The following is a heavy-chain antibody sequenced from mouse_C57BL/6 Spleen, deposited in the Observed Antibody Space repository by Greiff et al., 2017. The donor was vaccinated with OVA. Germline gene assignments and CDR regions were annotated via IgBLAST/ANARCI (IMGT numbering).Heavy chain of an antibody. J-gene: IGHJ2*01. V-gene: IGHV3-6*01. CDR1: GYSITSGYY. CDR2: ISYDGSN. D-gene: IGHD2-1*01. CDR3: ARALPHCDY. Sequence: EVQLQQSGPGLVKPSQSLSLTCSVTGYSITSGYYWNWLRQFPGNKLAWMGYISYDGSNNYNPTLKNRISITRDTSKNQFFLKLNSVTTEDTATYYCARALPHCDYWGQGTTLTVSS.